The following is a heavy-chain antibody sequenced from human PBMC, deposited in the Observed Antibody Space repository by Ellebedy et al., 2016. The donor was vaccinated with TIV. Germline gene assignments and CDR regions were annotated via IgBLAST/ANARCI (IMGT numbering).Heavy chain of an antibody. V-gene: IGHV3-30*02. CDR2: IRYDGSIT. Sequence: GESLKISCAASGFTFRTYGMHWVRQAPGKGLEWVAFIRYDGSITHYADSVKGRFPISRDNSKNTLYLQMNNLRTEDTAVYYCATKGGGSYMDYWGQGALVTVSS. CDR3: ATKGGGSYMDY. CDR1: GFTFRTYG. D-gene: IGHD2-15*01. J-gene: IGHJ4*02.